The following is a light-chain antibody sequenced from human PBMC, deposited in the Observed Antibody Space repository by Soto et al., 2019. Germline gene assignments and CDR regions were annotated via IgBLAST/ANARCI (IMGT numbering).Light chain of an antibody. CDR2: DVN. V-gene: IGLV2-8*01. J-gene: IGLJ1*01. CDR1: GGDVGGYNY. CDR3: SSYGGFNNYV. Sequence: QSVLTQPPSASGSPGQSVTISCTGTGGDVGGYNYVSWYQQHPGKVPRLIIYDVNKRPSGVPDRFSGSKSDNTASLTVAGLQAEDEADYYCSSYGGFNNYVFGTGTKLTVL.